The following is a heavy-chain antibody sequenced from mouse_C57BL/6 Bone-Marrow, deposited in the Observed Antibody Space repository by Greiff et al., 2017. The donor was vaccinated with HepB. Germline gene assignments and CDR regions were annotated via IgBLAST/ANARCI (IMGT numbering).Heavy chain of an antibody. CDR2: IYPRDGST. V-gene: IGHV1-78*01. Sequence: QVQLQQSDAELVKPGASVKISCKASGYTFTDHTIHWMKQRPEQGLEWIGNIYPRDGSTKYNEKFKGKATLTADKSSSTAYMQLNSLTSEDTAVYYCARCGTYWYFDVWGTGTTVTVSS. CDR3: ARCGTYWYFDV. J-gene: IGHJ1*03. CDR1: GYTFTDHT.